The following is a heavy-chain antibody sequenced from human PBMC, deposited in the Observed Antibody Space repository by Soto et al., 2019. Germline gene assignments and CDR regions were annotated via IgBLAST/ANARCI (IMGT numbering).Heavy chain of an antibody. CDR3: ARVPGP. D-gene: IGHD3-10*01. CDR1: GGSISSGGYS. Sequence: SETLSLTCAVSGGSISSGGYSWSWIRQPSGKGLEWIGYTYHSGSTYYNPSLKSRVTISVDRSKNQFSLKLSSVTAADTAVYYCARVPGPWGQGTLVTVSS. V-gene: IGHV4-30-2*01. J-gene: IGHJ5*02. CDR2: TYHSGST.